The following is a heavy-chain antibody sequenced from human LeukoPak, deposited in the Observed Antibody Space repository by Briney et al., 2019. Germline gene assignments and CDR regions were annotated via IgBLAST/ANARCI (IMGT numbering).Heavy chain of an antibody. CDR3: AREMSHLPQEDAFDI. V-gene: IGHV4-59*01. CDR2: MYYSGNT. CDR1: GGSISSYY. J-gene: IGHJ3*02. Sequence: SETLSLTCTVSGGSISSYYWTWIRQSPGKGLEWIGSMYYSGNTNYNPSLKSRVTLSIDTSKHQFSVKLSSLTPADTAVYYCAREMSHLPQEDAFDIWGQGTMVTVSS. D-gene: IGHD3-3*02.